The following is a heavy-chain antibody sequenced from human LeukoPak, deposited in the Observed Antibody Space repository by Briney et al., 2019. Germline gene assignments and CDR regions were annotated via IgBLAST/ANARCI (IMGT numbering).Heavy chain of an antibody. D-gene: IGHD3-22*01. Sequence: SETLSLTCTVSGGSISSSSYYWGWLRQPPGKGLEWIGSIYYTGSTYYNPSLKSRVTISVDTSKNQFSLKLSSVTAADTAVYYCASSTSGYYNYWGQGTLVTVSS. CDR1: GGSISSSSYY. CDR2: IYYTGST. J-gene: IGHJ4*02. V-gene: IGHV4-39*01. CDR3: ASSTSGYYNY.